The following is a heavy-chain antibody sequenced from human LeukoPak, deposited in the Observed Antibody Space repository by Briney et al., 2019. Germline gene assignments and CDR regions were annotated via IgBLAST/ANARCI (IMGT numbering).Heavy chain of an antibody. V-gene: IGHV4-61*08. CDR1: GGSISSGDYY. CDR3: ARERNGKWLLLYYYFDY. J-gene: IGHJ4*02. Sequence: SETLSLTCTVSGGSISSGDYYWSWIRQPPGKGLEWIGYIYYSGSTNYNPSLKSRVAMSVDTSKNQFSLKLSSVTAADTAVYYCARERNGKWLLLYYYFDYWGQGTLVTVSS. CDR2: IYYSGST. D-gene: IGHD3-22*01.